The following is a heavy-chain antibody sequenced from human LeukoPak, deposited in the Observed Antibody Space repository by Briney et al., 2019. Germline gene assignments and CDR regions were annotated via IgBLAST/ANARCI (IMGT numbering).Heavy chain of an antibody. J-gene: IGHJ4*02. V-gene: IGHV3-11*04. D-gene: IGHD2-8*01. CDR3: TTSNGYLDY. Sequence: PGGSLRLSCAASGFTFSDYYMSWIRQAPGKGLEWVSYISSSGSTIYYADSVKGRFTISRDNAKNSVYLQMNSLRADDTAVYFCTTSNGYLDYWGQGTLVTVSA. CDR1: GFTFSDYY. CDR2: ISSSGSTI.